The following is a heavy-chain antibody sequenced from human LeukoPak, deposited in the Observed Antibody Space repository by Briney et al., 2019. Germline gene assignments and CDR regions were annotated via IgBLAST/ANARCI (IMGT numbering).Heavy chain of an antibody. CDR3: ATSKDPYDFWNGYGYGGDYGMDV. J-gene: IGHJ6*02. Sequence: SETLSLTCTVSGGSISSYYWSWIRQPPGKGLEWIGYIYYSGSTNYNPSLKSRVTISVDTSKNQFSLKLSSVTAADTAVYYCATSKDPYDFWNGYGYGGDYGMDVWGQGTTVTVSS. V-gene: IGHV4-59*01. D-gene: IGHD3-3*01. CDR2: IYYSGST. CDR1: GGSISSYY.